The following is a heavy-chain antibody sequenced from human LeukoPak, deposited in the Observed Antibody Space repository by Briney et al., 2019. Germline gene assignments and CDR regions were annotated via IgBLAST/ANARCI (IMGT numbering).Heavy chain of an antibody. CDR3: ARDGYGGNSFDY. CDR2: INPKNGGT. Sequence: ASVKVSCKASGYTFPGHHIHWVRQAPGQWLELMGWINPKNGGTNYAQKFQGRVTMTRDTSINTAFMELSRLNSDDTAVYFCARDGYGGNSFDYWGQGTLVTVSS. V-gene: IGHV1-2*02. J-gene: IGHJ4*02. D-gene: IGHD4-23*01. CDR1: GYTFPGHH.